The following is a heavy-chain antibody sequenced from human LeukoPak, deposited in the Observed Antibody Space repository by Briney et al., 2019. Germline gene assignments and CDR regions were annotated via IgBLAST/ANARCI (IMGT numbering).Heavy chain of an antibody. J-gene: IGHJ4*02. CDR3: ASSPLYDSSGYWTLFDY. V-gene: IGHV4-4*07. CDR1: GGSISSYY. Sequence: PSETLSLTCTVSGGSISSYYWSWIRQPAGKGLEWIGRIYTSGSTNYNPPLKSRVTMSVDTSKNQFSLKLSSVTAADTAVYYCASSPLYDSSGYWTLFDYWGQGTLVTVSS. CDR2: IYTSGST. D-gene: IGHD3-22*01.